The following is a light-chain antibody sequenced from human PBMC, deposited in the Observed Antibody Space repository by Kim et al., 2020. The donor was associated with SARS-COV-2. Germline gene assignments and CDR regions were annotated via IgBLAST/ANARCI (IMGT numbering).Light chain of an antibody. CDR2: DNN. V-gene: IGLV1-51*01. CDR1: NSNIGNNY. Sequence: GQKVTSSCPGTNSNIGNNYVSWNQQLTETAPKLLIYDNNKRHSGIPDRFSGSKSGTSATLGITGLQTGDEAEYYCGTWDSSLNAVVFGGGTQLTVL. J-gene: IGLJ2*01. CDR3: GTWDSSLNAVV.